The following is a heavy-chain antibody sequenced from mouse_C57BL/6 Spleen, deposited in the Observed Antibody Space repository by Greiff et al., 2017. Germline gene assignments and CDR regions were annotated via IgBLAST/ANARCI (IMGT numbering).Heavy chain of an antibody. J-gene: IGHJ1*03. V-gene: IGHV5-17*01. CDR1: GFTFSDYG. D-gene: IGHD1-1*01. CDR3: AKSSPWYFEV. CDR2: ISSGSSTI. Sequence: EVQLVESGGGLVKPGGSLKLSCAASGFTFSDYGMHWVRQAPEKGLEWVAYISSGSSTIYYADTVKGRFTISRDNAKNTLFLQMTSLRSEDTAMYYCAKSSPWYFEVWGTGTTVTVSS.